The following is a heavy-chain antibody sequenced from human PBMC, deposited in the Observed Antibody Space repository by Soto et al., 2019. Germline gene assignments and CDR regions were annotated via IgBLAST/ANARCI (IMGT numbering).Heavy chain of an antibody. CDR1: GGTLSSYA. J-gene: IGHJ4*02. V-gene: IGHV1-69*13. Sequence: ASVKVSCKASGGTLSSYAISWVRQDPGQGLEWMGGIIPIFGTANYAQKFQGRVTITADESTSTAYMELSSLRSEDTAVYYCARDTTYYYDSSGYYYGVYWGQGTLVTVSS. CDR3: ARDTTYYYDSSGYYYGVY. CDR2: IIPIFGTA. D-gene: IGHD3-22*01.